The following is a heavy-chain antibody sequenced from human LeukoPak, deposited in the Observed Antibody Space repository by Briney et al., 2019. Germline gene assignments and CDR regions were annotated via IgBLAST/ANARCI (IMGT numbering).Heavy chain of an antibody. CDR1: GYSISSGYF. J-gene: IGHJ4*02. CDR3: ARGGDSSGFYTYFDY. Sequence: PSETLSLTCTVSGYSISSGYFWGWIRQPPGKGLEWIGSIYHSGSTHYDPSLKSRVTISVDTSKHQFSLKLSSVTAADTAVYYCARGGDSSGFYTYFDYWGQETLVTVSS. D-gene: IGHD3-22*01. V-gene: IGHV4-38-2*02. CDR2: IYHSGST.